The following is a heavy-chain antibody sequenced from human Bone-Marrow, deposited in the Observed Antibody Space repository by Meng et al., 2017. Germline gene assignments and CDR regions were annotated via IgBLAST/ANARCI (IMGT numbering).Heavy chain of an antibody. D-gene: IGHD2-2*01. Sequence: GESLKISCAASGFSFSSYAINWVRQAPGKGLEWVSAISGSGGSTYYADSVKGRFTISRDNSKNTLYLQMNSLRAEDTAVYYCARDIYCSSTSCYPFDYWGQGTLVTVSS. CDR2: ISGSGGST. CDR1: GFSFSSYA. J-gene: IGHJ4*02. V-gene: IGHV3-23*01. CDR3: ARDIYCSSTSCYPFDY.